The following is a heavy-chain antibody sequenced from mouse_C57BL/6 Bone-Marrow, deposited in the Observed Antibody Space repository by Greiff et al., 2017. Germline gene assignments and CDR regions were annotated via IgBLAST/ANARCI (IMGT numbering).Heavy chain of an antibody. Sequence: QVQLQQSGAELVRPGASVTLSCKASGYTFTDYEMHWVKQTPVHGLEWIGAIDPETGGTAYNQKFKGKAILTADKSSSTAYMGLRSLTSEDSAVYYCTREAIYYGNSFDYWGQGTTRTVSS. CDR1: GYTFTDYE. J-gene: IGHJ2*01. CDR2: IDPETGGT. V-gene: IGHV1-15*01. D-gene: IGHD2-1*01. CDR3: TREAIYYGNSFDY.